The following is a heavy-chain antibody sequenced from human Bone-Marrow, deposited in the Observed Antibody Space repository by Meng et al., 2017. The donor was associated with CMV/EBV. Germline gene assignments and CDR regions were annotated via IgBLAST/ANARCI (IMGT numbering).Heavy chain of an antibody. V-gene: IGHV3-53*01. CDR1: GFTFSSYG. CDR2: IYSGGST. D-gene: IGHD4-11*01. J-gene: IGHJ6*02. CDR3: ARDNYVAPYYGMDV. Sequence: GGSLRLSCAASGFTFSSYGMHWVRQAPGKGLEWVSVIYSGGSTYYADSVKGRFTISRDNSKNTLYLQMNSLRAEDTAVYYCARDNYVAPYYGMDVWGQGTTVTFSS.